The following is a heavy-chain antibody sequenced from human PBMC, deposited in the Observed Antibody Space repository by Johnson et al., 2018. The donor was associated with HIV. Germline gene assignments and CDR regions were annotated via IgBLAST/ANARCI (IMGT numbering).Heavy chain of an antibody. CDR1: GFTFSSYA. Sequence: AQLVESGGGVVQPGRSLILSCAASGFTFSSYAMHWVRQAPGKGLEWVAVISYDGSNKYYADSVKGRFTISRDNSKNTLYLQMNSLRAEDMAVYYCARGLQITFGGVIAPPDVFDIWGQGTMVTVSS. CDR2: ISYDGSNK. D-gene: IGHD3-16*02. J-gene: IGHJ3*02. V-gene: IGHV3-30*04. CDR3: ARGLQITFGGVIAPPDVFDI.